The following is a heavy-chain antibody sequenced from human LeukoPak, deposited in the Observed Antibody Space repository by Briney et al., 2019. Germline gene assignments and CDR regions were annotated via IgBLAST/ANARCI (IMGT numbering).Heavy chain of an antibody. D-gene: IGHD2-21*01. CDR3: ARMKVIKGASLDY. J-gene: IGHJ4*02. V-gene: IGHV3-30-3*01. Sequence: GGSLRLSCAASGFSFSKYAMHWVRQAPGKGLEWVAVILFDETKKYYADSVKGRFTISRDNSNNTLFLQMNSVKTEDTAVYFCARMKVIKGASLDYWGQGSLVTVSS. CDR1: GFSFSKYA. CDR2: ILFDETKK.